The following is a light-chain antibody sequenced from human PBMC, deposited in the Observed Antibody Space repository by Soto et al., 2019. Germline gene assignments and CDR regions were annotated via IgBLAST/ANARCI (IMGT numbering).Light chain of an antibody. CDR1: QSVLYSTNNKNC. CDR3: HQDFATPLT. V-gene: IGKV4-1*01. CDR2: WAS. Sequence: DIMMTQSPDSLTVSLGARATINCKSSQSVLYSTNNKNCVAWYQQKPGQPPKLLIYWASTRQSGVPDRFSGSGSGTDFTLTISRLQAEDVAVYYFHQDFATPLTLGQGTKLAIQ. J-gene: IGKJ2*01.